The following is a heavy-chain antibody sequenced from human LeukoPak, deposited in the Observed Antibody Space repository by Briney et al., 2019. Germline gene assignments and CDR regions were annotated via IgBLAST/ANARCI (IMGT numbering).Heavy chain of an antibody. CDR3: ARGQPPWIQLWLGDY. V-gene: IGHV1-18*01. D-gene: IGHD5-18*01. Sequence: ASVKVSCKASGYTFTSYGISWVRQAPGQGLEWMGWISAYNGNTHYAQKLQGRVTMTTDTSTSTAYMELRSLRSDDTAVYYCARGQPPWIQLWLGDYWGQGTLVTVSS. CDR1: GYTFTSYG. J-gene: IGHJ4*02. CDR2: ISAYNGNT.